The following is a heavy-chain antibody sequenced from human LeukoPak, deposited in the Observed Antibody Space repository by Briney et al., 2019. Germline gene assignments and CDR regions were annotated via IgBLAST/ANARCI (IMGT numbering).Heavy chain of an antibody. Sequence: GGSLRLSCAASGFTVSSNYMSWVRQAPGKGLEWVSVIYSGGSTYYADPVKGRFTISRDNSKNTLYLQMNSLRAEDTAVYYCALSSCGGDCYSGVDYWGQGNLATVSS. D-gene: IGHD2-21*02. CDR3: ALSSCGGDCYSGVDY. CDR1: GFTVSSNY. CDR2: IYSGGST. J-gene: IGHJ4*02. V-gene: IGHV3-66*01.